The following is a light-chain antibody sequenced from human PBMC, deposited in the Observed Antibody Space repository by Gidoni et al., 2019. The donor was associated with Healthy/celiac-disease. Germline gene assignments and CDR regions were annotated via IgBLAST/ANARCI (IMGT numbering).Light chain of an antibody. J-gene: IGKJ5*01. CDR1: QSVSSY. CDR3: QQRSNWPKVT. CDR2: AAP. Sequence: EIVLTQSPATLSLSPGERATLSCRASQSVSSYLAWYQQKPGQAPRLLIYAAPNRATGIPARFSVSVSGTDFTLTISSLEPEDFAVYYCQQRSNWPKVTCXQXTRLEIK. V-gene: IGKV3-11*01.